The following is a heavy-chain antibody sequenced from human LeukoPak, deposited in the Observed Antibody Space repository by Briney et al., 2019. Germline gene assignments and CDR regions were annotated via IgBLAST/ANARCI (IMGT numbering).Heavy chain of an antibody. CDR2: IYHSGST. CDR1: GGSINSSNW. D-gene: IGHD3-22*01. J-gene: IGHJ4*02. CDR3: VRRSRGSFYYDSAGPGY. Sequence: SGTLSLTCGVSGGSINSSNWWSWVRQPPGKGLEWIGEIYHSGSTNYNPSLKSRVTISVDKSKNQFSLKLSSVTAADTAVYYCVRRSRGSFYYDSAGPGYWGQGTLVTVSS. V-gene: IGHV4-4*02.